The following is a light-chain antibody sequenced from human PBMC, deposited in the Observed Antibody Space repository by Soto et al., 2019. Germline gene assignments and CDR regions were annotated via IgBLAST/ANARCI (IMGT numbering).Light chain of an antibody. CDR2: GAS. J-gene: IGKJ4*01. CDR1: QSVRSN. V-gene: IGKV3-15*01. CDR3: QQYEKWPLT. Sequence: EIVMTHSPATLSVSPGERVTLSCRASQSVRSNLAWYQHKPGQAPRLLIFGASTRATGVPARFSGSGSGTEFTLTISSLQSEDFAVYYCQQYEKWPLTFGGGTKVEIK.